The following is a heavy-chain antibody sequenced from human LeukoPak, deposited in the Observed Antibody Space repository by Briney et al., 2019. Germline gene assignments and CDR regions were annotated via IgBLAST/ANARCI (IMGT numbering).Heavy chain of an antibody. V-gene: IGHV3-30*02. J-gene: IGHJ4*02. D-gene: IGHD4-17*01. CDR1: GFTFSSYG. Sequence: GGSLRLSCATSGFTFSSYGMHWVRQAPGKGLEWVAFIRYDGSNKYHADSVRGRFTISRDDSKNTLYLQMNSLKTEDTAVYYCTTDDLDYGVDYWGQGTLVTVSS. CDR2: IRYDGSNK. CDR3: TTDDLDYGVDY.